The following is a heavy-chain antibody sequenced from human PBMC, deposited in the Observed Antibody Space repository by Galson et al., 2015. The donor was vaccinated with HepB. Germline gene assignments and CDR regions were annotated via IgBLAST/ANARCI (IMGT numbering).Heavy chain of an antibody. CDR3: AKPYTPYNWNDRVSYFDY. D-gene: IGHD1-1*01. V-gene: IGHV3-30*18. J-gene: IGHJ4*02. CDR2: ISYDGSNK. CDR1: GFTFRSYG. Sequence: SLRLSCAASGFTFRSYGMHWVRQAPGKGLEWVAVISYDGSNKNYADSVKGRFTISRDNSNNTVYLQMNSLRAEDTAVYYCAKPYTPYNWNDRVSYFDYWGQGTLVTVSS.